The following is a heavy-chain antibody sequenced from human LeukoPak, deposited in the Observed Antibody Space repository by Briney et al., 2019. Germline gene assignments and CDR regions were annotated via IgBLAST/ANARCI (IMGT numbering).Heavy chain of an antibody. CDR2: ISYDGSNT. J-gene: IGHJ4*02. CDR1: GFTFSSYP. D-gene: IGHD6-13*01. V-gene: IGHV3-30-3*01. Sequence: GRSLRLSCAASGFTFSSYPMQWVRQAPGKGLEWVALISYDGSNTYYAGSVKGRFTISRDNSKNTLYLQMNSLRTEDTAVYYCARPQYSTSWYGGIDYWGQGNLVTVSS. CDR3: ARPQYSTSWYGGIDY.